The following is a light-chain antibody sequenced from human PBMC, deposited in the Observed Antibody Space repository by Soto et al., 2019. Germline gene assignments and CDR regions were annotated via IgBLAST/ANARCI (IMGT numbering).Light chain of an antibody. CDR3: HQYNNWAPWT. Sequence: EIVMTQSPATLSVSPGERVTLSCRASQSVSRNLAWYQYIPGQAPRLLIYAESTRYTGIPARFSGSGSGTEFTLCISSLQSEDYAVYYCHQYNNWAPWTFGQGTKVEIK. CDR1: QSVSRN. V-gene: IGKV3-15*01. J-gene: IGKJ1*01. CDR2: AES.